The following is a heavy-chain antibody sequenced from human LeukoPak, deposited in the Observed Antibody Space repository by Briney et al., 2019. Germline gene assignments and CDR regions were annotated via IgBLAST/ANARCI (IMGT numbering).Heavy chain of an antibody. CDR3: ARAVKMERPPPLIDYYYMDV. CDR2: IYYSGTT. CDR1: GGSISGKY. V-gene: IGHV4-59*01. J-gene: IGHJ6*03. Sequence: SETLSLTCTVSGGSISGKYWSWIRQTPGKGLEWVGYIYYSGTTKYNPSLKSRVTISVDTSKNQFSLKVRSVTTADTAVYYCARAVKMERPPPLIDYYYMDVWGKGTTVTVSS. D-gene: IGHD1-1*01.